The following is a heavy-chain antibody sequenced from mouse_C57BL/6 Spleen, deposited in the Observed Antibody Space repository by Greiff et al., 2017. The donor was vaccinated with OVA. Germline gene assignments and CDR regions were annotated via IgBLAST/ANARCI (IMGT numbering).Heavy chain of an antibody. Sequence: VKLQESGPELVKPGASVKISCKASGYAFSSSGMNWVKQRPGKGLEWIGRIYPGDGDSNYNGKFKGKATLTADKSSSTAYMQLSSLTAEDYAVCFCASSGYPRDFGDWGQGTTLTVST. J-gene: IGHJ2*01. D-gene: IGHD3-1*01. CDR2: IYPGDGDS. V-gene: IGHV1-82*01. CDR1: GYAFSSSG. CDR3: ASSGYPRDFGD.